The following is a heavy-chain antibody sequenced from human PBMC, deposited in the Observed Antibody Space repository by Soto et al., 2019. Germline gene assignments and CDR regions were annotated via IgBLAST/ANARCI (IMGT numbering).Heavy chain of an antibody. CDR1: GYTVTNYN. CDR3: ARAEPYSTSSPFDY. V-gene: IGHV1-8*01. J-gene: IGHJ4*02. Sequence: QVQLVQSGAEVKKPGASVKVSCKTSGYTVTNYNINWVRQATGQGLEWMGWMNPNSGNTAYDQKFQGIVNMTRNTSITTAYMELSSLRSGDTAVYYCARAEPYSTSSPFDYWGQGTLVTVAS. D-gene: IGHD6-6*01. CDR2: MNPNSGNT.